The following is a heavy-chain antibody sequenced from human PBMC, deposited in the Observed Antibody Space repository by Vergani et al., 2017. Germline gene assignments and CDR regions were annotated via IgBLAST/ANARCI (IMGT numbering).Heavy chain of an antibody. CDR1: GFTFSSYW. Sequence: EVQLVESGGGLVKPGGSLRLSCAASGFTFSSYWMHWVRQAPGKGLVWVSRINSDGSSTSYADSVKGRFTISRDNAKNTLYLQMNSLRAEDTAVYYCAREVHPYSYYYYGMDVWGQGTTVTVSS. CDR2: INSDGSST. CDR3: AREVHPYSYYYYGMDV. J-gene: IGHJ6*02. D-gene: IGHD2-21*01. V-gene: IGHV3-74*01.